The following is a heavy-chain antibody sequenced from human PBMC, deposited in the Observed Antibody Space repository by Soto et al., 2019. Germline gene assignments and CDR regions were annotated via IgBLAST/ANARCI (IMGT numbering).Heavy chain of an antibody. D-gene: IGHD5-18*01. Sequence: GGSLRLSCAGSGFTFNTYGMYWVRQAPGKGLEWVAAISYDGSNKYHADSVKGRFTISRDNSKNTLYLQMNSLRVEDTAVYYCAKDIVRYTYGACDYWGQGALVTSPQ. V-gene: IGHV3-30*18. CDR2: ISYDGSNK. J-gene: IGHJ4*02. CDR1: GFTFNTYG. CDR3: AKDIVRYTYGACDY.